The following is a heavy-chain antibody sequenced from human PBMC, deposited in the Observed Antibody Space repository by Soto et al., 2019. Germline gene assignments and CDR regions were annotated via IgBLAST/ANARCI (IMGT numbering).Heavy chain of an antibody. CDR1: GFTFSGSA. CDR3: TRHSQDY. V-gene: IGHV3-73*02. CDR2: IRSKANNYAT. J-gene: IGHJ4*02. Sequence: EVQLVESGGGLVQPGGSLKLSCAASGFTFSGSAMHWVRQASGKGLEWVGRIRSKANNYATEYAASVKGRFTISRDDSKNTGFPQMNRLKTEDTAVYYCTRHSQDYWGQGTLVTVSS.